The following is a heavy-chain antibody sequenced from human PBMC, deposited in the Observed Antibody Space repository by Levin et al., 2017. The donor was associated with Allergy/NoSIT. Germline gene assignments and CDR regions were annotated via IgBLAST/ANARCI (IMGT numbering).Heavy chain of an antibody. Sequence: QPGGSLRLSCAASGFTFSSYAMHWVRQAPGKGLEWVAVISYDGSNKYYADSVKGRFSISRDNSKNTLYLQMNSLRAEDTAVYYCARDFQRDIPYSSGWGYWGQGTLVTVSS. CDR3: ARDFQRDIPYSSGWGY. CDR2: ISYDGSNK. CDR1: GFTFSSYA. V-gene: IGHV3-30-3*01. D-gene: IGHD6-19*01. J-gene: IGHJ4*02.